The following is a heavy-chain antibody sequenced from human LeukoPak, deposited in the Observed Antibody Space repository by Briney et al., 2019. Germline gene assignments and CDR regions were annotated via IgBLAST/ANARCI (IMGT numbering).Heavy chain of an antibody. J-gene: IGHJ5*02. CDR1: GVSFNFYS. CDR3: ARLNIHNWFDP. Sequence: SETLSLTCTVSGVSFNFYSWTWIRQTAGKGLEWIGRSNPSGSTDYTPSLESRVTTSVDTSKNQFSLKLSSVTAADTAVYYCARLNIHNWFDPWGQGTLVTVSS. V-gene: IGHV4-4*07. CDR2: SNPSGST. D-gene: IGHD2/OR15-2a*01.